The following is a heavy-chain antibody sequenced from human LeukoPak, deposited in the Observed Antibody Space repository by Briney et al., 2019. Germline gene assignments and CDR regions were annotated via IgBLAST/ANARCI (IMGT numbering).Heavy chain of an antibody. D-gene: IGHD2-15*01. J-gene: IGHJ4*02. CDR3: ARGGSKFDF. Sequence: SETLSLTCSVSGASISSGNYYWSWLRQPAGKGLEWIGRIYSSGSTNYNPSLKSRVTFSLDTSKDLFSLNLTSVTAADTAVYYCARGGSKFDFWGQGTLVTVSS. CDR2: IYSSGST. V-gene: IGHV4-61*02. CDR1: GASISSGNYY.